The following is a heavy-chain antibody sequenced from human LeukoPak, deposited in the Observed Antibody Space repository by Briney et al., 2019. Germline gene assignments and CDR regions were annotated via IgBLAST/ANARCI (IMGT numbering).Heavy chain of an antibody. D-gene: IGHD6-19*01. Sequence: EASVKVSCKASGYTFTSYGISWVRQAPGQGLEWMGWISTYNGNTHYAQKLQGRVTMTTDTSTSTAYMELRSLRSGDTAVYYCARSSLAVAGSVFDYWGQGTLVTVSS. CDR2: ISTYNGNT. CDR3: ARSSLAVAGSVFDY. V-gene: IGHV1-18*01. J-gene: IGHJ4*02. CDR1: GYTFTSYG.